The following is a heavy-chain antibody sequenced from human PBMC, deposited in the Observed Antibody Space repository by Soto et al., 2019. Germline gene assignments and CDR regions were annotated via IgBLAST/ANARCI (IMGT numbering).Heavy chain of an antibody. V-gene: IGHV3-23*01. CDR2: LLRSGSSA. Sequence: LRLSCAASGFTFRNYAMTWARQAPGKGLEWVSSLLRSGSSAYYADSVRGRFTISSDTSANSLYLQMNNLRAEDTAIYYCAKDAMSGYGIWLMDSWGQGTVVTVPA. J-gene: IGHJ5*02. D-gene: IGHD3-16*01. CDR1: GFTFRNYA. CDR3: AKDAMSGYGIWLMDS.